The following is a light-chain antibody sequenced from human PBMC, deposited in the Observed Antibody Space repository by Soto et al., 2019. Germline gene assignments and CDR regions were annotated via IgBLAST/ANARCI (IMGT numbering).Light chain of an antibody. J-gene: IGKJ1*01. CDR1: QSVNNK. Sequence: EIVMTQSPATLSVSPGERVTLSCSASQSVNNKVAWYQQKPGQAPRLLIYGASSRATGIPDRFSGSGSGTDFTLTISRLEPEDFAVYYCQQYGSSPTFGQGTKVDIK. CDR2: GAS. V-gene: IGKV3-20*01. CDR3: QQYGSSPT.